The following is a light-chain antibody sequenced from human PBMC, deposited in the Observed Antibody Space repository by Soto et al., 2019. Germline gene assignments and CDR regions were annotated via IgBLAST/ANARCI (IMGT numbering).Light chain of an antibody. J-gene: IGLJ1*01. CDR3: GSYTTSSNYV. Sequence: QSVLTQPPSVSGAPGQRVTISCTGSSSDIGAGYDVHWYQQLPGTAPKLLIYGNINRPSGVPDRFSGSESGTSASLAITGLQAEDEADYYCGSYTTSSNYVFGTGTKVTVL. V-gene: IGLV1-40*01. CDR1: SSDIGAGYD. CDR2: GNI.